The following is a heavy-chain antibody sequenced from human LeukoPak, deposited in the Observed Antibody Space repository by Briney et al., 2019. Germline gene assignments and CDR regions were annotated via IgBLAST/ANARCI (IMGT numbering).Heavy chain of an antibody. D-gene: IGHD2-2*02. CDR3: ARDGGYCSSTSCYSGPLDY. V-gene: IGHV1-69*05. CDR1: GGTFSSYA. J-gene: IGHJ4*02. CDR2: IIPIFGTA. Sequence: SVKVSCKASGGTFSSYAISWVRQAPGQGLEWMGGIIPIFGTANYAQKFQGRVTITTDESTSTAYMELSSLRSEDTAVYYCARDGGYCSSTSCYSGPLDYWGQGTLVTVSS.